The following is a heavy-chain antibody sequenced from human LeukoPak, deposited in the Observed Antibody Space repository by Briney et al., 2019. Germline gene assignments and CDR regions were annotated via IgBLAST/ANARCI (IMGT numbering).Heavy chain of an antibody. V-gene: IGHV3-33*01. Sequence: PGRSLRLSCAASGFTFSSYGMHWVRQAPGKGLEWVAVIWYDGSNKYYADSVKGRFTISRDNSKNTLYLQMNSLRAEDTAVYYCAGDRGPYVLLWFGELNWFDPWGQGTLVTVPS. J-gene: IGHJ5*02. CDR3: AGDRGPYVLLWFGELNWFDP. D-gene: IGHD3-10*01. CDR2: IWYDGSNK. CDR1: GFTFSSYG.